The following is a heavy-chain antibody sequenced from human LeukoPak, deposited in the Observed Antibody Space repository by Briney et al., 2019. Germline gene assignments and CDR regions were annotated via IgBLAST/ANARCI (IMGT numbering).Heavy chain of an antibody. CDR3: ARVGAPIAASPREDY. V-gene: IGHV3-30*19. D-gene: IGHD6-13*01. CDR2: ISYDGSNK. J-gene: IGHJ4*02. CDR1: GFTFSSYG. Sequence: PGGSLRLSCAASGFTFSSYGMHWVRQAPGKGLEWVAVISYDGSNKYYADSVKGRFTISRDNSKNTLYLQMNSLRAEDTAVYYCARVGAPIAASPREDYWGQGTLVTVSS.